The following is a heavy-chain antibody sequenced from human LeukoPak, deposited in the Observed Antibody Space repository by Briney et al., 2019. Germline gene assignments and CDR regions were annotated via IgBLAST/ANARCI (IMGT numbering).Heavy chain of an antibody. V-gene: IGHV3-23*01. D-gene: IGHD1-26*01. CDR2: ISGSGGST. CDR1: GFTFSSYA. J-gene: IGHJ4*02. CDR3: AKDRYSGSYYGLFDY. Sequence: GGSLRLSCAASGFTFSSYAMSWVRQAPGEGLEWVSAISGSGGSTYYADSVKGRFTISRDNSKNTLYLQMNSLRAEDTAVYYCAKDRYSGSYYGLFDYWGQGTLVTVSS.